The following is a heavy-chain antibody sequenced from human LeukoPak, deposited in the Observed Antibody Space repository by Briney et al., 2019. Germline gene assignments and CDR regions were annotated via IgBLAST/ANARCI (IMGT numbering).Heavy chain of an antibody. CDR1: GFTFSSYG. Sequence: GGSLRLSCAASGFTFSSYGMHWVRQAPGKGLEWVAVISYDGSNKYYADSVKGRFTISRDNAKNSLYLQMNSLRAEDTAVYYCARGPKQGYWGQGTLVTVSS. CDR2: ISYDGSNK. V-gene: IGHV3-30*03. J-gene: IGHJ4*02. CDR3: ARGPKQGY.